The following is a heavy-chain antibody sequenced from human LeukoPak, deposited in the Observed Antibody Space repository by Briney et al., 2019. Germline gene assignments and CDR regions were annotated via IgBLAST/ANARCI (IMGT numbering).Heavy chain of an antibody. D-gene: IGHD5-24*01. CDR1: GYTFTSYD. CDR3: ARVSAGWLQSLGY. V-gene: IGHV1-8*01. Sequence: ASVKVSCKASGYTFTSYDINWVRQAPGQGLEWMGWMNRNSGNTGYAQKFQGRVTLTRNTSISTAYMELSSLRSEDTAVYYCARVSAGWLQSLGYWGQGTLVNVSS. J-gene: IGHJ4*02. CDR2: MNRNSGNT.